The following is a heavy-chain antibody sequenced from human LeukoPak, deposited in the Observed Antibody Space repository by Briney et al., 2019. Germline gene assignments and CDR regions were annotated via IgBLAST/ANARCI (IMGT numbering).Heavy chain of an antibody. CDR3: ARQYYYDSSGYSEGDY. V-gene: IGHV1-18*01. J-gene: IGHJ4*02. D-gene: IGHD3-22*01. CDR1: GYTFTSYG. Sequence: ASVKVSCKASGYTFTSYGISWVRQAPGQGLEWMGWISVYNGNTNYAQKLQGRVTMTTDTSTSTAYMELRSLRSDDTAVYYCARQYYYDSSGYSEGDYWGQGTLVTVSS. CDR2: ISVYNGNT.